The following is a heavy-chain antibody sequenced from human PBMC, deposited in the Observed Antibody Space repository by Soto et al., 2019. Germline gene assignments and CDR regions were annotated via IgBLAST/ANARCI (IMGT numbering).Heavy chain of an antibody. J-gene: IGHJ3*02. D-gene: IGHD6-19*01. Sequence: ASVKVSCKASGYTFTSYAMHWVRQAPGQRLEWMGWINAGNGNTKYSQKFQGRVTITRDTSASTAYMELSSLRSEDTAVYYCARDPGAIAVAGTQGDFDIWGQGIIVSVS. V-gene: IGHV1-3*01. CDR3: ARDPGAIAVAGTQGDFDI. CDR1: GYTFTSYA. CDR2: INAGNGNT.